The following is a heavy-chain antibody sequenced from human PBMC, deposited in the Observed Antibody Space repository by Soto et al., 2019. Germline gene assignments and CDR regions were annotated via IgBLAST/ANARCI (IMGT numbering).Heavy chain of an antibody. V-gene: IGHV5-51*01. CDR2: IYPGDSDT. Sequence: GESLKISCQGSGYSFTDYWTGWVRQVPGEGLEWLAMIYPGDSDTRYSPSFQGQVTISADRSITTAYLQWGSLKASDTAMYYCAAYTASSGRHFGYWGQGTLVTVSS. CDR3: AAYTASSGRHFGY. J-gene: IGHJ4*02. D-gene: IGHD3-16*01. CDR1: GYSFTDYW.